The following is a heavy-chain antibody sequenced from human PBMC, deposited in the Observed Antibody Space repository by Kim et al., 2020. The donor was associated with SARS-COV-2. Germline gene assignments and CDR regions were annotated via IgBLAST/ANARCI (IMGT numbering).Heavy chain of an antibody. Sequence: SETRYSPSFQGQVTISADKSLNTAYLHWSSLKASDSAMYYCARRMAAAVDYWGQGTLVSVSS. V-gene: IGHV5-51*01. CDR3: ARRMAAAVDY. CDR2: SET. D-gene: IGHD6-13*01. J-gene: IGHJ4*02.